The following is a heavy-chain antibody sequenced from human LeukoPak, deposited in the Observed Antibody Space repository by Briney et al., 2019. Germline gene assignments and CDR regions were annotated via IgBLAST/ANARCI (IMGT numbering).Heavy chain of an antibody. V-gene: IGHV4-59*01. CDR3: ARVKGMVAAAGTPHLDY. J-gene: IGHJ4*02. CDR1: GGSISSYY. Sequence: SETLSLTCTVPGGSISSYYWSWIRQPPGKGLEWIGYIYYSGSTNYNPSLKSRVTISVDTSKNQFSLKLSSVTAADTAVYYCARVKGMVAAAGTPHLDYWGQGTLVTVSS. CDR2: IYYSGST. D-gene: IGHD6-13*01.